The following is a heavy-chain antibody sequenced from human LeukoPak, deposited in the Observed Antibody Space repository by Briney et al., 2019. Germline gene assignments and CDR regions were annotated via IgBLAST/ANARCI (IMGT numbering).Heavy chain of an antibody. CDR2: INHSGST. Sequence: SETLSLTCAVYGGSFSGYYWSWIRQPPGKGLEWIGEINHSGSTNYNPSLRSRITISIDTSKNQFSLKLRSVTAADTAVYYCARQPYRSGAYYFDYWGQGTLITVSS. V-gene: IGHV4-34*01. D-gene: IGHD2-15*01. CDR1: GGSFSGYY. CDR3: ARQPYRSGAYYFDY. J-gene: IGHJ4*02.